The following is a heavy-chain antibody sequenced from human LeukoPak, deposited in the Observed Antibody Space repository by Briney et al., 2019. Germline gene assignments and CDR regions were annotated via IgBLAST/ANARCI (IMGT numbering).Heavy chain of an antibody. D-gene: IGHD5-12*01. Sequence: PPETLSLTCAVYGGSFSGYYWSWIRQPPGKGLEWIGEINHSGSTNYNPSLKSRVTISVDTSKNQFSLKLSSVTAADTAVYYCARASWGGYHWGQGTLVTVSS. CDR1: GGSFSGYY. CDR2: INHSGST. J-gene: IGHJ5*02. CDR3: ARASWGGYH. V-gene: IGHV4-34*01.